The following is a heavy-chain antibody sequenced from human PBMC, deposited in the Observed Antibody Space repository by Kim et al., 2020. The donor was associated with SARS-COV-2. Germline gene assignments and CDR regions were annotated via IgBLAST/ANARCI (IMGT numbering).Heavy chain of an antibody. CDR1: GFTFADYA. CDR3: ARNMWADVVTAVDV. D-gene: IGHD2-21*02. Sequence: GGSLRLSCAVSGFTFADYAMHWVRQAPGKGLEWVSGISWNSGSIGYADSVKGRFTISRDNAKSSLYLQMKSLRGEDTALYYCARNMWADVVTAVDVWGKGTTVIVSS. V-gene: IGHV3-9*01. J-gene: IGHJ6*04. CDR2: ISWNSGSI.